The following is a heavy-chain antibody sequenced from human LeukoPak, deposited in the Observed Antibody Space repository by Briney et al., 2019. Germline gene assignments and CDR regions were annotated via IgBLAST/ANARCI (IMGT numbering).Heavy chain of an antibody. D-gene: IGHD1-14*01. CDR3: ARLRATPANLYFDY. CDR2: IYYSGST. V-gene: IGHV4-59*08. CDR1: GGSISSYY. J-gene: IGHJ4*02. Sequence: PSETLSLTCTVSGGSISSYYWSWIRQPPGKGLEWIGYIYYSGSTNYNPSLKGRVTISVDTSKNQFSLKLSSVTAADTAVYYCARLRATPANLYFDYWGQGTLVTVSS.